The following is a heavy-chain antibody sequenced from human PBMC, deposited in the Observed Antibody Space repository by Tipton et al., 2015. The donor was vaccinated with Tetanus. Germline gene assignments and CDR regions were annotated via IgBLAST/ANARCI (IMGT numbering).Heavy chain of an antibody. CDR2: IKSKLDGGAI. CDR1: GLTFSEFTFADAW. V-gene: IGHV3-15*01. CDR3: SSSGPGVSGGDY. Sequence: SLRLSCAASGLTFSEFTFADAWMSWVRRAPGKGMEWIGRIKSKLDGGAIDYAAPMEGRFIISRDDSQNAVFLQMNSLRPEDTAGYYCSSSGPGVSGGDYWGQGTLVTVSS. J-gene: IGHJ4*02. D-gene: IGHD3-16*01.